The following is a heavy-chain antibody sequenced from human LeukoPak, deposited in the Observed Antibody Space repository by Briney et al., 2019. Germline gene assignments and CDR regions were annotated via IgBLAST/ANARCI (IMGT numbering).Heavy chain of an antibody. CDR3: ARRQPWNYLDY. CDR1: GMPFSSDA. J-gene: IGHJ4*02. CDR2: INGGTT. Sequence: GGSLRLSCAASGMPFSSDAMSWVRQAPGKGLEWVSAINGGTTLYADSVKGRFTISRDNAKNSLYLQMNSLRAEDTALYYCARRQPWNYLDYWGQGTLVTVSS. D-gene: IGHD3-3*01. V-gene: IGHV3-23*01.